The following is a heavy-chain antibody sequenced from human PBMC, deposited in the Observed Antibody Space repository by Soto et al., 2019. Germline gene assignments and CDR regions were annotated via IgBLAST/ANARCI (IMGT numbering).Heavy chain of an antibody. CDR3: ASLASGWYPDY. J-gene: IGHJ4*02. D-gene: IGHD6-19*01. Sequence: QVQLQESGPGLVKPSQTLSLTCTVSGGSISSGGYYWSWLRQHPGKGLEWIGYIFDSGTTYYNPSLKSRVTISVDPSKSQFSLRLTSVTATDTAVYYCASLASGWYPDYWGQGTLVTVSS. CDR1: GGSISSGGYY. V-gene: IGHV4-31*03. CDR2: IFDSGTT.